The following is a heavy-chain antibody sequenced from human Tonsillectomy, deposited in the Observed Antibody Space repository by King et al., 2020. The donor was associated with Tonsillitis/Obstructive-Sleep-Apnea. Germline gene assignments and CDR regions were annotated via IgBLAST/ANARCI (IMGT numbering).Heavy chain of an antibody. CDR3: AKSQKRDSSSSFDY. CDR2: ISSDGKNK. Sequence: VQLVESGGGVVQPWRSLRLSCAASGLTFSSNGMHWVRQAPGQGLEWVAAISSDGKNKYYADPVKGRLTTSRDNSKNTLYLQMNSLRAEDTAVYYCAKSQKRDSSSSFDYWGQGTLVTVSS. D-gene: IGHD6-6*01. J-gene: IGHJ4*02. CDR1: GLTFSSNG. V-gene: IGHV3-30*18.